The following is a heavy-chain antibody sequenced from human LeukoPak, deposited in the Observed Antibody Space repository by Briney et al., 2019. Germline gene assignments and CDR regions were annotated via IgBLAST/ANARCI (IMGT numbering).Heavy chain of an antibody. J-gene: IGHJ4*02. Sequence: PSQTLSLTCTVSGGSISSGGYYWSWIRQHPGKGLEWIGYIYYSGSTYYNPSLKSRVTISVDTSKNQFSLKLSSVTAADTAMYYCARVLWSAYVNFDYWGQGTLVTVSS. CDR3: ARVLWSAYVNFDY. CDR1: GGSISSGGYY. CDR2: IYYSGST. D-gene: IGHD3-3*01. V-gene: IGHV4-31*03.